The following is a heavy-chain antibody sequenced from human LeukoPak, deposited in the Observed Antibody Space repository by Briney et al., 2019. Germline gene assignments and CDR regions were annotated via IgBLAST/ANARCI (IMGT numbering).Heavy chain of an antibody. D-gene: IGHD3-16*01. J-gene: IGHJ3*02. CDR3: ARVWGDAFDI. Sequence: PSETLSLPCTGPGCPISSFFLSLVRQPPGKGLEWIGYIYYSGSTNYNPSLKSRVTISVDTSKNQFSLKLSSVTAADTAVYYCARVWGDAFDIWGQGTMVTVSS. CDR1: GCPISSFF. V-gene: IGHV4-59*01. CDR2: IYYSGST.